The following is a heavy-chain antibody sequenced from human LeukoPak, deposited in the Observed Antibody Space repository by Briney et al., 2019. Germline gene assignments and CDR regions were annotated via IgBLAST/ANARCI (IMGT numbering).Heavy chain of an antibody. CDR1: GGTLSSYA. Sequence: SVKVSCKASGGTLSSYAISWVRQAPGQGLEWMGGIIPIFGTANYAQKFQGRVTITTDESTSTAYMELSSLRSEDTAVYYCARGGGYCSSTSCAYYYYMDVWGKGTTVTVSS. CDR3: ARGGGYCSSTSCAYYYYMDV. V-gene: IGHV1-69*05. D-gene: IGHD2-2*01. CDR2: IIPIFGTA. J-gene: IGHJ6*03.